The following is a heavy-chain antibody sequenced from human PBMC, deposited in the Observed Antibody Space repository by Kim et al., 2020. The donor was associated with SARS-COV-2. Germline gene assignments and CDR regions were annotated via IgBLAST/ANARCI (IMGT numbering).Heavy chain of an antibody. J-gene: IGHJ6*02. V-gene: IGHV3-33*01. D-gene: IGHD3-22*01. CDR1: GFTFSSYV. CDR3: AREGAGYYDSSGYRLSGMDV. CDR2: IWYDGSNK. Sequence: GGSLRLSCAASGFTFSSYVMHWVRQAPGKGLEWVAVIWYDGSNKYYADSVKGRFTISRDNSKNTLYLQMNSLRAEDTAVYYCAREGAGYYDSSGYRLSGMDVWGQGTTVTVSS.